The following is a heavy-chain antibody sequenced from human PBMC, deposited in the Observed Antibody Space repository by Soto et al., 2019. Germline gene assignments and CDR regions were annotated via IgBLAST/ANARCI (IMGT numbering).Heavy chain of an antibody. Sequence: VASVKVSCKASGGTFSSYTISWVRQAPGQGLEWMGRISANHGIANYAQKLQGRVTMTTDTSTSTAYMELRSLRSDDTAVYYCARDQHVAGSDFDYWGQGTLVTVSS. J-gene: IGHJ4*02. V-gene: IGHV1-18*01. CDR2: ISANHGIA. CDR3: ARDQHVAGSDFDY. CDR1: GGTFSSYT. D-gene: IGHD6-19*01.